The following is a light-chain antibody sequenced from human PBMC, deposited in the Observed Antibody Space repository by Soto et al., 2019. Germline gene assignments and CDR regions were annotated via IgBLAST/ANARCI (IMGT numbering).Light chain of an antibody. CDR1: LPITTY. Sequence: DIQMTQSPSSLSVSVGDRVTITCWASLPITTYLNWFQQKPGKAPKLLIYGASTLQTGVPSRFSGGGSGTDFTLTISSLQPEDFGTYYCQQNYNSRWTFGQGTEIDI. CDR2: GAS. CDR3: QQNYNSRWT. J-gene: IGKJ1*01. V-gene: IGKV1-39*01.